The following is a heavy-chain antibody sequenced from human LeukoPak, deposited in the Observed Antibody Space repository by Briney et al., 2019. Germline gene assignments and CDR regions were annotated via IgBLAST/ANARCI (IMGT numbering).Heavy chain of an antibody. CDR3: TTDSPPPFRWLVPRRVTMVAY. CDR2: IKSKTDGGTT. CDR1: GFTFSNAW. D-gene: IGHD6-19*01. V-gene: IGHV3-15*01. J-gene: IGHJ4*02. Sequence: GGSLRLSCAASGFTFSNAWMSWVRQAPGKGLEWVGRIKSKTDGGTTDYAAPVKGRFTISRDDSKNTLYLQMNSLKTEDTAVYYCTTDSPPPFRWLVPRRVTMVAYWGQGNLVTASS.